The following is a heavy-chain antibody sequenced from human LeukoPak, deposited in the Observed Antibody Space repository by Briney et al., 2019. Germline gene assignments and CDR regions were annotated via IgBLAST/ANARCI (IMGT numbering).Heavy chain of an antibody. D-gene: IGHD3-9*01. CDR1: GFTFSSHA. CDR2: ISGSGGST. J-gene: IGHJ4*02. Sequence: GGSLRLSCAASGFTFSSHAMSWVRQAPGKGLEWVSAISGSGGSTYYADSVKGRFTISRDNSKNTLYLQMNSLRAEDTAVYYCAKMIGVRYFDWLDQTPDYWGQGTLVTVSS. V-gene: IGHV3-23*01. CDR3: AKMIGVRYFDWLDQTPDY.